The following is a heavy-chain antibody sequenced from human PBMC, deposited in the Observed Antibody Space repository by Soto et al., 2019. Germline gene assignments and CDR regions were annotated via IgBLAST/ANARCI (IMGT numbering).Heavy chain of an antibody. CDR2: IYYSGST. V-gene: IGHV4-30-4*01. CDR3: ARAKYYYGSGSLYYYYGMDV. D-gene: IGHD3-10*01. Sequence: PSLTCTVSCGSISSGDYYWSWIRQPPGQGLEWIGYIYYSGSTYYNPSLKSRVTISVDTSKNQFSLKLSSVTAADTAVYYCARAKYYYGSGSLYYYYGMDVWGQGTTVTVSS. J-gene: IGHJ6*02. CDR1: CGSISSGDYY.